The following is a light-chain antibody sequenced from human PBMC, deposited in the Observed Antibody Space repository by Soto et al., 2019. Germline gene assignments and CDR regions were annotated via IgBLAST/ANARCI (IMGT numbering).Light chain of an antibody. CDR3: QQYAGSPWT. CDR1: QRVDNNY. J-gene: IGKJ1*01. V-gene: IGKV3-20*01. Sequence: EIVMTQSPATLSVSPGESATLSCRASQRVDNNYLAWYQQKPGQAPRPLIYAASNRAPGIPDRFRGSGSGTDFSLTISRLEPEDFAVYYCQQYAGSPWTFGQGTKVDIK. CDR2: AAS.